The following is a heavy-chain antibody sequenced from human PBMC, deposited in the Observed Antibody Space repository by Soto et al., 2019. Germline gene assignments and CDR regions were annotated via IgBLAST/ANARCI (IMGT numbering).Heavy chain of an antibody. D-gene: IGHD2-2*02. CDR1: GGTFSSYA. CDR2: IIPIFGTA. J-gene: IGHJ5*02. V-gene: IGHV1-69*13. Sequence: EASVKVSCKASGGTFSSYAISWVRQAPGQGLEWMGGIIPIFGTANYAQKFQGRVTITADESTSTAYMELSSLRSEDTAVYYCARGVVVLLAALRVPPGPLYPWGPVSLVPVS. CDR3: ARGVVVLLAALRVPPGPLYP.